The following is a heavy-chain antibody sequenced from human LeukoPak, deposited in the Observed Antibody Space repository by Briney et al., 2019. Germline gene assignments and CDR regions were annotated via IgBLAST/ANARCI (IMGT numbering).Heavy chain of an antibody. CDR2: IWYDGTTR. CDR1: GFDFNNYG. V-gene: IGHV3-33*06. D-gene: IGHD5-18*01. CDR3: AKDGLDDTAMLRD. J-gene: IGHJ4*02. Sequence: GRSLRLSCAAFGFDFNNYGMHWVRQAPGRGLDWVAVIWYDGTTRYNEDSVKGRFTISRDNSNSTLYLQVNSLRVEDTAVYYCAKDGLDDTAMLRDWGQGTLVTVSS.